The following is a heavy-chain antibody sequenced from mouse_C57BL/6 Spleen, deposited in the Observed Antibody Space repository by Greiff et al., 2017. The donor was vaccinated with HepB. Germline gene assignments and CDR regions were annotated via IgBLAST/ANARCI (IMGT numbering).Heavy chain of an antibody. Sequence: VQLKQSVAELVRPGASVKLSCTASGFNIKNTYMHWVKQRPEQGLEWIGRIDPANGNTKYAPKFQGKATITADTSSNTAYLPLSSLTSEDTTIYYCARSGYYYDIGTPYDYAMDYWGQGTSVTVSS. V-gene: IGHV14-3*01. CDR2: IDPANGNT. CDR3: ARSGYYYDIGTPYDYAMDY. J-gene: IGHJ4*01. D-gene: IGHD2-4*01. CDR1: GFNIKNTY.